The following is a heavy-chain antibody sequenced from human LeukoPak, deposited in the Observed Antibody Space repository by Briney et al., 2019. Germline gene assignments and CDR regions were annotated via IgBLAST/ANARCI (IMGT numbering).Heavy chain of an antibody. J-gene: IGHJ4*02. CDR2: INHSGST. CDR1: GGSFSGYY. Sequence: SETLSLTCAVYGGSFSGYYWSWIRQPPGKGLEWIWEINHSGSTNYNPSLKSRVTISVDTSKNQFSLKLSSVTAADTAVYYCARGRGSSSWYRGVFFDYWGQGTLVTVSS. CDR3: ARGRGSSSWYRGVFFDY. V-gene: IGHV4-34*01. D-gene: IGHD6-13*01.